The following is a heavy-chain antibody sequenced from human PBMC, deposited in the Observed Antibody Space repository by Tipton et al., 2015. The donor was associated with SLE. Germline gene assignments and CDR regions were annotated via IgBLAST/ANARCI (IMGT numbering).Heavy chain of an antibody. Sequence: TLSLTCTVSGASVSSHYWNWIRQTPGKGLEWIGYIHYNRDTNYHPSLKSRVTISVDTSKNHLSLKLTSVTAADTAVYYCARDWGGEALDFWGQGTLVTVSS. V-gene: IGHV4-59*02. CDR1: GASVSSHY. CDR2: IHYNRDT. CDR3: ARDWGGEALDF. D-gene: IGHD2-21*01. J-gene: IGHJ4*02.